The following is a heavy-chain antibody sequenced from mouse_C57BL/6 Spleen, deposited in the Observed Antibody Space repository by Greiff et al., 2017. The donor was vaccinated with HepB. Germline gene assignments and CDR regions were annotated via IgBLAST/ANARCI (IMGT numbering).Heavy chain of an antibody. CDR2: IYPRSGNT. D-gene: IGHD1-1*01. V-gene: IGHV1-81*01. Sequence: VQLQQSGAELARPGASVKLSCKASGYTFTSYGISWVKQRTGQGLEWIGEIYPRSGNTYYNEKFKGKATLTADKSSSTAYMELRSLTSEDSAVYFCARSGVVATGYWYFDVWGTGTTVTVSS. CDR3: ARSGVVATGYWYFDV. CDR1: GYTFTSYG. J-gene: IGHJ1*03.